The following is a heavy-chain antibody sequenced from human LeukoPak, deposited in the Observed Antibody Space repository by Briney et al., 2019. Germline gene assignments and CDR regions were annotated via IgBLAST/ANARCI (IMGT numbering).Heavy chain of an antibody. CDR1: EFTFSRFW. CDR2: INQDGSAR. D-gene: IGHD4-11*01. J-gene: IGHJ4*02. V-gene: IGHV3-7*01. Sequence: GGSLRLSCVASEFTFSRFWMSWVRQAPGKGLEWVAHINQDGSARYYVDSVKGRFTISRDNAQDSVFLQMNSLIAEDTAVYFCAREGYSSSAATYWGQGTLVAVSS. CDR3: AREGYSSSAATY.